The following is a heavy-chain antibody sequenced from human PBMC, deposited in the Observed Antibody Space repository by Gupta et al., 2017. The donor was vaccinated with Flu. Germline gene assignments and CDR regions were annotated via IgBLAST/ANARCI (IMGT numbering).Heavy chain of an antibody. CDR3: ARASTPSSSWYATNYYYYGMDV. J-gene: IGHJ6*02. D-gene: IGHD6-13*01. CDR1: GDSVSSNSAA. Sequence: GPGLVKPSQTLSLTCAISGDSVSSNSAAWNWIRQSPSRGLEWLGRTYYRSKWYNDYAVSVKSRITINPDTSKNQFSLQLNSVTPEDTAVYYCARASTPSSSWYATNYYYYGMDVWGQGTTVTVSS. CDR2: TYYRSKWYN. V-gene: IGHV6-1*01.